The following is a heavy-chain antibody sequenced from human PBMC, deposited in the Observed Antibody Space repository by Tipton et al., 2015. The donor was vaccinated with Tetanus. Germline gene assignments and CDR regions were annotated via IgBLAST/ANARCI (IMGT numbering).Heavy chain of an antibody. Sequence: TLSLTCNVSGDSINSGDYYWSWIRQPPGKGLEWIGYIYYSGSTYYNPSLKSRITMSVGTSKNQFSLKLSSVMAADTALYYCAIFNWGFEWYLDPWSRGTLVTVSS. J-gene: IGHJ2*01. D-gene: IGHD7-27*01. CDR3: AIFNWGFEWYLDP. V-gene: IGHV4-30-4*01. CDR2: IYYSGST. CDR1: GDSINSGDYY.